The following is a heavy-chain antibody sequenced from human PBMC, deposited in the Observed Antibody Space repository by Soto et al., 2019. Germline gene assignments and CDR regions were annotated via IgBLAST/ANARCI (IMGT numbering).Heavy chain of an antibody. CDR3: VNQSHSLDCVAFDY. V-gene: IGHV3-64D*06. CDR2: VSSGGRSA. CDR1: GFIFSDST. J-gene: IGHJ4*02. D-gene: IGHD3-9*01. Sequence: GGSLRLSCLASGFIFSDSTICWVRQVPGKGLEGISAVSSGGRSAYYADSVKGRFTISRDNSKNTLFLQMGILRPEDTAIYYCVNQSHSLDCVAFDYWGQGTQVTVSS.